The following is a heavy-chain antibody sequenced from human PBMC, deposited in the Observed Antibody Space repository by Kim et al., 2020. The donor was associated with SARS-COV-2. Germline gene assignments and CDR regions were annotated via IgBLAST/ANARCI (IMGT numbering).Heavy chain of an antibody. CDR2: ISSSGEIV. CDR1: GFIFSSYE. J-gene: IGHJ6*02. Sequence: GGSLRLSCAASGFIFSSYEMIWVRQAPGKGPEWVSYISSSGEIVTYADSVKGRFTISRDSARNSLYLQMNRLRGEDTAIYYCTRWHNDGSAFYGLDVWGQGTAVTVSS. CDR3: TRWHNDGSAFYGLDV. D-gene: IGHD3-22*01. V-gene: IGHV3-48*03.